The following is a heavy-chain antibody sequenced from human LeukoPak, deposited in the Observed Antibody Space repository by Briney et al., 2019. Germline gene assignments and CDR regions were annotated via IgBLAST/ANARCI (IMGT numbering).Heavy chain of an antibody. CDR1: GGSISSGGYY. J-gene: IGHJ4*02. CDR3: AKERDYGPADY. V-gene: IGHV4-31*03. CDR2: IYYSGST. Sequence: SQTLSLTCTVSGGSISSGGYYWSWIRQHPGKGLEWIGYIYYSGSTYYNPSLKGRFTVSRDNSKNTLFLQMNSLRAEDTAIYYCAKERDYGPADYWGQGTLVTVSS. D-gene: IGHD4/OR15-4a*01.